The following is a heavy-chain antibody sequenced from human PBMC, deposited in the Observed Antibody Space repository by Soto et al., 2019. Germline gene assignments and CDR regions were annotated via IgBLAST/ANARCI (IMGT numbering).Heavy chain of an antibody. J-gene: IGHJ6*02. CDR2: IYYSGST. CDR3: ARALRRGGGYYYGMDV. V-gene: IGHV4-31*03. CDR1: GGSISSGGYY. Sequence: SETLSLTYTVSGGSISSGGYYWSWIRQHPGKGLEWIGYIYYSGSTYYNPSLKSRVTISVDTSKNQFSLKLSSVTAADTAVYYCARALRRGGGYYYGMDVWGQGTTVTVSS. D-gene: IGHD3-10*01.